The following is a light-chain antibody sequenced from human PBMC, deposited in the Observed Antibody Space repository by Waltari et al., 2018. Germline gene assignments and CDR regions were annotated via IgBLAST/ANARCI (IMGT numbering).Light chain of an antibody. CDR2: AKN. CDR1: SLRTYY. CDR3: NSRDSSGDYLV. J-gene: IGLJ2*01. Sequence: SSELTQYPAVSVALGQTVRITCRVVSLRTYYATWFQQTAGQAPVFVIYAKNYRPSWIPDRFSGSRSGDTASLTITGAQAEDEADYYCNSRDSSGDYLVFGGGTKLTVL. V-gene: IGLV3-19*01.